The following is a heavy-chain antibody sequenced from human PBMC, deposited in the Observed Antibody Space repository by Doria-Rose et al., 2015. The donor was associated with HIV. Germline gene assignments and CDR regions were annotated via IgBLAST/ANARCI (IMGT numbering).Heavy chain of an antibody. Sequence: LVQSGGGLVGPGGSLRLSCATSGFTFSSHRINWVRQAPGKGLEWVSSISSTSAYINYADSVRGRFTISRDNARNSLYLQMDSLRAEDTAIYYCATGVTLDYWGQGTLVTVSS. CDR2: ISSTSAYI. D-gene: IGHD3-10*01. J-gene: IGHJ4*02. V-gene: IGHV3-21*01. CDR3: ATGVTLDY. CDR1: GFTFSSHR.